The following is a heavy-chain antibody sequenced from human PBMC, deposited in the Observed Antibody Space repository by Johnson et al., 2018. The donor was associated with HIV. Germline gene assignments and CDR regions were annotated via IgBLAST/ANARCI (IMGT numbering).Heavy chain of an antibody. CDR3: AKDRSMDDAFDV. CDR1: GFTFIGYW. Sequence: VQLVESGGGLVKPGRSLRLSCAASGFTFIGYWMTWVRQAPGKGLEWVANIKQGGSEKYYVDSVKGRFTISRDNAKNSLYLEMNTVTAEDTAFYYCAKDRSMDDAFDVWRQGTMVTVSS. D-gene: IGHD1-26*01. CDR2: IKQGGSEK. V-gene: IGHV3-7*03. J-gene: IGHJ3*01.